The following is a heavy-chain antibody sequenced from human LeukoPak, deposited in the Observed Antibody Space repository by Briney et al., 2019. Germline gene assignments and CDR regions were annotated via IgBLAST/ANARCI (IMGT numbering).Heavy chain of an antibody. CDR2: ISSSSSYI. V-gene: IGHV3-21*01. J-gene: IGHJ4*02. Sequence: GGSLRLSCGASGFTFSNYDMHWVRQAPGKGLEWVSSISSSSSYIYYADSVKGRFTISRDNSKNTLSLQVNSLRAEDTAVYYCAKDRDGYSYNYFDYWGQGTLVTVSS. CDR3: AKDRDGYSYNYFDY. CDR1: GFTFSNYD. D-gene: IGHD5-24*01.